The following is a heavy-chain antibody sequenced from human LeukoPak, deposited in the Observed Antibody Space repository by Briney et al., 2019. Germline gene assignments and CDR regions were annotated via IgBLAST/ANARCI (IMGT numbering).Heavy chain of an antibody. V-gene: IGHV1-18*01. CDR2: ISAYNGNT. CDR3: ATENLGGAFDI. D-gene: IGHD3-10*01. J-gene: IGHJ3*02. Sequence: GSPVKVSCKASGYTFTSYGISWVRQAPGQGLEWMGWISAYNGNTNYAQKLQGRVTMTTDTSTSTAYMELRSLRSDDTAVYYCATENLGGAFDIWGQGTMVTVSS. CDR1: GYTFTSYG.